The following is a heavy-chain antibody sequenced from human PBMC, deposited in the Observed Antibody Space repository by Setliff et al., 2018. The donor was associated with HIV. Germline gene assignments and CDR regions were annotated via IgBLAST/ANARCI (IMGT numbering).Heavy chain of an antibody. D-gene: IGHD2-21*02. CDR2: IIYNGGT. V-gene: IGHV4-34*01. J-gene: IGHJ4*02. CDR3: ARGEGLCGGGDCFPLAYFDY. CDR1: GGSFSGYY. Sequence: SETLSLTCAVYGGSFSGYYWSWIRQSPGKGLEWIGEIIYNGGTNYNPSPKSRVSISLDTSKNQFSLKLTSVTAADTAIYYCARGEGLCGGGDCFPLAYFDYWGRGTLVTVSS.